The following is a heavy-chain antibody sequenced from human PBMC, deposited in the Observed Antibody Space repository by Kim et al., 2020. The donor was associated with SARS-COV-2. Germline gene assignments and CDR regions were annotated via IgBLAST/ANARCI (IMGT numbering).Heavy chain of an antibody. CDR1: GFSFNDYY. J-gene: IGHJ4*02. V-gene: IGHV3-11*01. D-gene: IGHD1-26*01. CDR3: GRDRYLGYSGSYRVDY. CDR2: ISGSGTTI. Sequence: GGSLRLSCAASGFSFNDYYMSWIRQAPGKGLEWVSYISGSGTTIFYADSVRGRFTISRDNAKNSLYLQMNSLGVEDTAVYYCGRDRYLGYSGSYRVDYWGQGTLVTVST.